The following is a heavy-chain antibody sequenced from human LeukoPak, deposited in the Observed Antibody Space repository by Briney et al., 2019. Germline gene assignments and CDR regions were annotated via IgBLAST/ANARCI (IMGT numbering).Heavy chain of an antibody. J-gene: IGHJ4*02. V-gene: IGHV3-23*01. CDR1: GFTFSSYA. CDR3: AKDLHSSSTFDY. D-gene: IGHD6-6*01. CDR2: ISGSGGST. Sequence: GGSLRLSCAASGFTFSSYAMSWVRQAPGKGLEWVSAISGSGGSTYYADSVKGRFTISRDNSKNTLYLQMNSLRAEDTAVFYCAKDLHSSSTFDYWGQGTLVTVSS.